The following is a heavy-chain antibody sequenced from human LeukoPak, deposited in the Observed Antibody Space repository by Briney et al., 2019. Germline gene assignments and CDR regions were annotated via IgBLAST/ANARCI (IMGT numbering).Heavy chain of an antibody. D-gene: IGHD3-9*01. CDR3: TTEPYYDILTGYYPIGY. CDR1: GFTFSNAW. V-gene: IGHV3-15*01. CDR2: IKSKTDGGTT. Sequence: GGSLRLSCAASGFTFSNAWMSWVRQAPGKGLEWVGRIKSKTDGGTTDYAAPVKGRFTISRDDSKNTLYLQMNSLKTEATAVYYCTTEPYYDILTGYYPIGYWGQGTLVTVSS. J-gene: IGHJ4*02.